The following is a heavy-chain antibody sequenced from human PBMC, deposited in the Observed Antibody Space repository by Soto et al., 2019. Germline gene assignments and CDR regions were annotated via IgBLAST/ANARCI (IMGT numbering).Heavy chain of an antibody. J-gene: IGHJ4*02. CDR2: VHYGGST. CDR1: GGSISGGIYY. V-gene: IGHV4-39*01. CDR3: ARLVTPSYGRDYFDF. D-gene: IGHD5-18*01. Sequence: QLQLQESGPGLVKPSETLSLTCTVSGGSISGGIYYWAWVRQPPGKGLEDLGCVHYGGSTYYNPSPQSRVIISVDTSTNQFSLNRSSATAADTVTYSCARLVTPSYGRDYFDFWGQGTLVTVSS.